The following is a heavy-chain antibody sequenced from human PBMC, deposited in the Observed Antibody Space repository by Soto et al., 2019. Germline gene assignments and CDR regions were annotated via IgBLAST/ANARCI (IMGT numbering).Heavy chain of an antibody. CDR3: ASNGFGETYYYGMDV. V-gene: IGHV1-69*12. CDR1: GGTFSSYA. D-gene: IGHD3-10*01. CDR2: IIPIFGTA. Sequence: QVQLVQSGAEVKKPGSSVKVSCKASGGTFSSYAINWVRQAPGQGLEWMVGIIPIFGTADYAQKFQGRVTITADESTSTAYMELSSLRSEDTAVYYCASNGFGETYYYGMDVWGQGTTVTVSS. J-gene: IGHJ6*02.